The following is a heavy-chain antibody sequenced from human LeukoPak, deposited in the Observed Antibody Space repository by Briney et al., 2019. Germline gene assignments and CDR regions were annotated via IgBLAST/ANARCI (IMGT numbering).Heavy chain of an antibody. CDR1: GFNFNNHN. Sequence: GGPLRLSCAASGFNFNNHNMNWVRQAPGKGLQWVSYISGSGDAIFYAESVQGRFTISRDNAKNSVYLQMNSLRAEDTAVYYCARTYGSGSLDYGGQGTLVTVSS. D-gene: IGHD2-15*01. CDR2: ISGSGDAI. CDR3: ARTYGSGSLDY. V-gene: IGHV3-48*01. J-gene: IGHJ4*02.